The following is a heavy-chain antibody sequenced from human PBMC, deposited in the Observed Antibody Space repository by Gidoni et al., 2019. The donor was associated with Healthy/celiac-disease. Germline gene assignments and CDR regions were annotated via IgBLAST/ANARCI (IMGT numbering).Heavy chain of an antibody. CDR3: AKGVFGITILGDY. CDR2: ISYDGSNK. V-gene: IGHV3-30*18. J-gene: IGHJ4*02. Sequence: QVQLVESGGGVVQPGGSLSLSCAASGFTFSSYGMHWVRQAPGKGLEWVAVISYDGSNKYYADSVKGRFTISRDNSKTTLYLQMNSLRAEDTAVYYCAKGVFGITILGDYWGQGTLVTVSS. CDR1: GFTFSSYG. D-gene: IGHD3-9*01.